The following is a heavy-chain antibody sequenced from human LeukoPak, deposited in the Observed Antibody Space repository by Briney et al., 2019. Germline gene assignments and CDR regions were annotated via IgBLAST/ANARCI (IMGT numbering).Heavy chain of an antibody. J-gene: IGHJ4*02. D-gene: IGHD6-6*01. CDR3: ARSGTIATRRNYTDY. V-gene: IGHV5-51*01. CDR2: IYPGDSDT. Sequence: GESLKIFCKGSGYSFPTYWIGLVRQMPGKGLEGVGLIYPGDSDTRYSPSFEGEVTISADKSIGTAYLQWSSLKASDTAMYYCARSGTIATRRNYTDYWGQGTLVTVSS. CDR1: GYSFPTYW.